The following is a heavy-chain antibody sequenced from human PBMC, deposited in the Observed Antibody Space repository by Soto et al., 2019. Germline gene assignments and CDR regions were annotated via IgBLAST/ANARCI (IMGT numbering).Heavy chain of an antibody. CDR2: IYYSGST. J-gene: IGHJ4*02. CDR3: ARGEAFYGPFDY. D-gene: IGHD4-17*01. V-gene: IGHV4-31*03. Sequence: SETLSLTCTVSGGSISSGGYYWSWIRQHPGKGLEWIGYIYYSGSTYYNPSLTSRVTISVDTSKNQFSLKLSSVTAADTAVYYCARGEAFYGPFDYWGQGTLVTVSS. CDR1: GGSISSGGYY.